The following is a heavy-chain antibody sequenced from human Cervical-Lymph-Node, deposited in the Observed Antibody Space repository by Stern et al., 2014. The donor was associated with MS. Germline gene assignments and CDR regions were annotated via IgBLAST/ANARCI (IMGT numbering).Heavy chain of an antibody. V-gene: IGHV1-69*01. J-gene: IGHJ6*02. D-gene: IGHD2-15*01. CDR2: IIPIFGTA. CDR3: ARSYCSGGSCYPSYYYGMDV. Sequence: VHLGESGAEVKKPGSSVKVSCKASGGTFSSYAISWVRQAPGQGLEWMGGIIPIFGTANYAQKFQGRVTITADESTSTAYMELSSLRSEDTAVYYCARSYCSGGSCYPSYYYGMDVWGQGTTVTVSS. CDR1: GGTFSSYA.